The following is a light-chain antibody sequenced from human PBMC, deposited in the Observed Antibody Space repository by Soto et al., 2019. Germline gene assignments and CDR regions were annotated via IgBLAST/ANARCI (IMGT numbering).Light chain of an antibody. CDR1: SSNVGGYNF. CDR3: SSYTSSSTLVV. CDR2: DVS. V-gene: IGLV2-14*01. Sequence: QSALTQPASVSGSPGQSITISCTGTSSNVGGYNFDSWFQQYPGKAPKLMIYDVSYRPSGVSNRFSGSKSGTTASLAISGLQADDEAGYYCSSYTSSSTLVVFGGGTKLTVL. J-gene: IGLJ3*02.